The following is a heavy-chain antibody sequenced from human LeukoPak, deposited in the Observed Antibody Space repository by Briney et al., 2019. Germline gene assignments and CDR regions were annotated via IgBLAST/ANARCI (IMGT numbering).Heavy chain of an antibody. V-gene: IGHV4-39*07. D-gene: IGHD2-2*01. Sequence: SETLSLTCTVSGGSISSSSYYWGWIRQPPGKGLEWIGRIYYSGSTYYNPSLKSRVTISVDTSKNQFSLKLSPVTAADTAVYYCARAHPLGYQLLKEGGEYFDYWGQGTLVTVSS. J-gene: IGHJ4*02. CDR1: GGSISSSSYY. CDR2: IYYSGST. CDR3: ARAHPLGYQLLKEGGEYFDY.